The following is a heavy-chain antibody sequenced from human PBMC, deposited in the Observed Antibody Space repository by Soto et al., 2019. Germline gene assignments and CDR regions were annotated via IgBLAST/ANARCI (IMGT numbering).Heavy chain of an antibody. J-gene: IGHJ4*02. D-gene: IGHD2-15*01. CDR1: GGSFSGYY. Sequence: SETLSLTYAVYGGSFSGYYWGWIRQPPGKGLEWIGEINHSGSTNYNPSLKSRVTISVDTSKNQFSLKLSSVTAADTAVYYCARVVVVAATRTSFDYWGQGTLVTVSS. CDR2: INHSGST. CDR3: ARVVVVAATRTSFDY. V-gene: IGHV4-34*01.